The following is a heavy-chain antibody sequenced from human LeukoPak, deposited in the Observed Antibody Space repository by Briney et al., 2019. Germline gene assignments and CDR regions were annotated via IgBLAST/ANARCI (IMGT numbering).Heavy chain of an antibody. CDR3: ARDGSLAVAGTIDY. D-gene: IGHD6-19*01. V-gene: IGHV1-8*01. CDR1: GYTFISYD. Sequence: ASVKVSCKASGYTFISYDINWVRQATGQGLEWMGWMNPNSGNTGYAQKFQGRVTMTRNTSISTAYMELSSLRSEDTAVYYCARDGSLAVAGTIDYWGQGTLVTVSS. J-gene: IGHJ4*02. CDR2: MNPNSGNT.